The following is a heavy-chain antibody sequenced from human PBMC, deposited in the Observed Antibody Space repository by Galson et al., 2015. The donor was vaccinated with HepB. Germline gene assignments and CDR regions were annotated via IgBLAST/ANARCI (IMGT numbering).Heavy chain of an antibody. V-gene: IGHV3-21*01. D-gene: IGHD6-6*01. CDR2: ISSSSSYI. J-gene: IGHJ4*02. Sequence: SLRLSCAASGFTFSSYSMNWVRQAPGKGLEWVSSISSSSSYIYYADSVKGRFTISRDNAKNSLYLQMNSLRAEDTAVYYCARGGYSSSSGRKGLDYWGQGTLVTVSS. CDR1: GFTFSSYS. CDR3: ARGGYSSSSGRKGLDY.